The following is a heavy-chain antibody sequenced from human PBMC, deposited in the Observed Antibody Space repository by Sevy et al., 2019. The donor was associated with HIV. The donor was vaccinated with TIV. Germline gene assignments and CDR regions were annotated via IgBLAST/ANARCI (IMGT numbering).Heavy chain of an antibody. D-gene: IGHD3-22*01. Sequence: SQTLSLTCAISGDSVSSNSAAWNWIRQSPSRGLEWLGRTYYRSKGYNDYAVSVKSRITINPDTSKNQFSLQLNSLTPEDTAVYYCARDYRGYYDSSGVDAFDIWGQGTMVTVSS. V-gene: IGHV6-1*01. CDR1: GDSVSSNSAA. CDR2: TYYRSKGYN. J-gene: IGHJ3*02. CDR3: ARDYRGYYDSSGVDAFDI.